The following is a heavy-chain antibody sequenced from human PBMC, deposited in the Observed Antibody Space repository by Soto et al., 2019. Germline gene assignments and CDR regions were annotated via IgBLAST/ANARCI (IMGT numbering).Heavy chain of an antibody. J-gene: IGHJ4*02. V-gene: IGHV3-33*01. CDR1: GFTFSNYG. CDR2: VWSDGSNK. Sequence: QVQLVESGGGVVQPGRSLRLSCAASGFTFSNYGMHWDRQAPGKGLEWVAVVWSDGSNKYYVDSVKGRFTISRDNSKNTLYLQMNSLRVEDTAVYYCAREAAVAERNDHFDYWGQGTLVTVSS. CDR3: AREAAVAERNDHFDY. D-gene: IGHD6-19*01.